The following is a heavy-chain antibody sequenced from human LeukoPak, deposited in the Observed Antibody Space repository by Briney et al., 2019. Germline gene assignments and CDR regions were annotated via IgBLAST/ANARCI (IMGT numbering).Heavy chain of an antibody. CDR2: INHSGST. V-gene: IGHV4-34*01. J-gene: IGHJ5*02. Sequence: SETPSLTCAVYGGSFSGYYWSWIRQPPGKGLEWIGEINHSGSTNYNPSLKSRVTISVDTSKNQFSLKLSSVTAADTAVYYCALSGCSSTSCFTFDPWGQGTLVTVSS. D-gene: IGHD2-2*01. CDR1: GGSFSGYY. CDR3: ALSGCSSTSCFTFDP.